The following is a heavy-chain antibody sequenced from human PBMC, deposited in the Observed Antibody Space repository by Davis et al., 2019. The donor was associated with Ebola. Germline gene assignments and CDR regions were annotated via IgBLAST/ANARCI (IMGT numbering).Heavy chain of an antibody. CDR1: GFTFSDYY. Sequence: GGSLRLSCAASGFTFSDYYMSWIRQAPGKGLEWVSYISSSGSTIYYADSVKGRFTISRDNAKDSLYLQMNSLRAEDTAVYYCARRLRWITRPTGRHYYYGMDVWGQGTTVTVSS. CDR2: ISSSGSTI. D-gene: IGHD4-23*01. V-gene: IGHV3-11*01. J-gene: IGHJ6*02. CDR3: ARRLRWITRPTGRHYYYGMDV.